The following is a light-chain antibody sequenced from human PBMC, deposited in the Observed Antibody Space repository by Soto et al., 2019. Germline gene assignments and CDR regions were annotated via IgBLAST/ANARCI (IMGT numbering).Light chain of an antibody. CDR2: GAS. J-gene: IGKJ1*01. Sequence: EIVLTQSPGTLSLSPGERATLSCRASQSVGSNYLAWYQQKPGQAPRLLIYGASSRATAIPDRFSGSGSGTDFTLTISRLEPEDFAVYYCQQYGSSPPWTFGQGTKWIS. V-gene: IGKV3-20*01. CDR3: QQYGSSPPWT. CDR1: QSVGSNY.